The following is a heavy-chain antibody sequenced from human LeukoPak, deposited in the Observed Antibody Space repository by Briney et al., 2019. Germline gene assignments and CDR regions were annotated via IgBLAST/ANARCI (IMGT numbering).Heavy chain of an antibody. CDR1: GFSFSDYA. CDR3: ARDIVVVVAATLYYYYGMDV. J-gene: IGHJ6*02. CDR2: IWYDGSTK. Sequence: GGSLRLSCAASGFSFSDYAIHWVRQAPGKGLEWVAVIWYDGSTKYYADSVKGRFTISRDNSKNTLYLQMNSLRAEDTAVYYCARDIVVVVAATLYYYYGMDVWGQGTTVTVSS. D-gene: IGHD2-15*01. V-gene: IGHV3-33*01.